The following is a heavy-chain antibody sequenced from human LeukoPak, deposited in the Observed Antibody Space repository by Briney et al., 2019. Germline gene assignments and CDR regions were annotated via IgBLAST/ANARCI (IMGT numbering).Heavy chain of an antibody. CDR1: GGSISSDY. CDR2: IYSSGDS. Sequence: SETLSLTCTVSGGSISSDYWSWIRQPPGKGLEWIGYIYSSGDSNYNPSLKSRATISLDTSKSQVSLKLSSVTAADTAVFYCARHRFASPFDSWGQGTLVTVSS. J-gene: IGHJ4*02. CDR3: ARHRFASPFDS. D-gene: IGHD2-21*01. V-gene: IGHV4-59*08.